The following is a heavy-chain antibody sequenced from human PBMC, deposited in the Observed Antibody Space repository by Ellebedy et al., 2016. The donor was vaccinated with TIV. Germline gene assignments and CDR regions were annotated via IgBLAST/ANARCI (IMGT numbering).Heavy chain of an antibody. CDR3: ARKTTGAFDI. J-gene: IGHJ3*02. CDR1: GYTLTELS. CDR2: INLSDGST. Sequence: AASVKVSCKVSGYTLTELSMHWVRQAPGQGLEWLGRINLSDGSTSYAQKFQGRVTMTRDTSTSTVYMELSSLRSEDTAVYYCARKTTGAFDIWGQGTMVTVSS. D-gene: IGHD4-17*01. V-gene: IGHV1-46*01.